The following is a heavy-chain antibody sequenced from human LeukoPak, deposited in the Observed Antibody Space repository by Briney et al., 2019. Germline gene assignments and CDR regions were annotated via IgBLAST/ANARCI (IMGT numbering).Heavy chain of an antibody. Sequence: PSETLSLTCTVSGGSISYSDSYWGWNRQPPGKGLEWIGNIYFSGSTYYKQSLKSRVTISVDTSKNQFSLKLRSVTAADTAVYYCARASCGGGTCYDSRGWFDPWGQGTLVTVSS. CDR1: GGSISYSDSY. CDR2: IYFSGST. D-gene: IGHD2-15*01. J-gene: IGHJ5*02. CDR3: ARASCGGGTCYDSRGWFDP. V-gene: IGHV4-39*07.